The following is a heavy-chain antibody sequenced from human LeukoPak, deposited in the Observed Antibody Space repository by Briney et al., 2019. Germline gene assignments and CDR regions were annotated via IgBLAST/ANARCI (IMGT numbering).Heavy chain of an antibody. Sequence: GGSLRLSRAASGFTFDDYAMHWVRQAPGKGLEWVSGISWNSGSIGYADSVKGRFTISRDNAKNSLYLQMNSLRAEDTALYYCAKGGATRPKGYDFWSGYFRSGGYYFDYWGQGTLVTVSS. V-gene: IGHV3-9*01. D-gene: IGHD3-3*01. CDR1: GFTFDDYA. J-gene: IGHJ4*02. CDR3: AKGGATRPKGYDFWSGYFRSGGYYFDY. CDR2: ISWNSGSI.